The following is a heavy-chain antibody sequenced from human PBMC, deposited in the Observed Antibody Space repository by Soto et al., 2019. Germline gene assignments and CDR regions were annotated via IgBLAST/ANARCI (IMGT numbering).Heavy chain of an antibody. Sequence: ASGKVSCKASGYTFTSYAMHWVRQAPGQRLEWMGWIIAGNGNTKYSPKFQGRVTITRHTSASTAYMELSSLRSEDTAVYYCARAVVVVAPTRFYYYMDVWGKATTVPVSS. J-gene: IGHJ6*03. CDR1: GYTFTSYA. CDR3: ARAVVVVAPTRFYYYMDV. D-gene: IGHD2-15*01. CDR2: IIAGNGNT. V-gene: IGHV1-3*01.